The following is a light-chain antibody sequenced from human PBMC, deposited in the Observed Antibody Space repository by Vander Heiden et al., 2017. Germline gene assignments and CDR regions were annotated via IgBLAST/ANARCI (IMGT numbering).Light chain of an antibody. Sequence: HSLLPPPPSLSSAPAQPLTITCTGSSSNIGTNDDVHWYQQVAGKAPRLLIYDDRNRPSGVPDRFSGSRSGTSASLVITGLQADDEAYYYCQSYDTRVSGAKVFGGGTKLTVL. J-gene: IGLJ3*02. CDR3: QSYDTRVSGAKV. V-gene: IGLV1-40*01. CDR1: SSNIGTNDD. CDR2: DDR.